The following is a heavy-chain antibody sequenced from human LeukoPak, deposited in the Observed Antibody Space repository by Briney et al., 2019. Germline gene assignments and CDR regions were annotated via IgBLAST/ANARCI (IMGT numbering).Heavy chain of an antibody. D-gene: IGHD2-15*01. J-gene: IGHJ4*02. Sequence: GGSLRLSCAASGITLSSYGMSWVRQAPGKGLEWVSAISGTGGTTYYADSVKGRFTIPRDNSKNTVFLQMNSLRAEDTAVYYCAPTGGGLFDYWGQGTLVTVPS. CDR2: ISGTGGTT. CDR3: APTGGGLFDY. CDR1: GITLSSYG. V-gene: IGHV3-23*01.